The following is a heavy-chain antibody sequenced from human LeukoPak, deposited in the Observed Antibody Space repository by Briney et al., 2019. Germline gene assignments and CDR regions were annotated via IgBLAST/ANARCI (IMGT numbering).Heavy chain of an antibody. CDR3: ARSRDGYLVDI. CDR1: GNTLSSYG. J-gene: IGHJ3*02. D-gene: IGHD5-24*01. CDR2: IIPILGIA. V-gene: IGHV1-69*04. Sequence: ASVKVSCKASGNTLSSYGFSWVRQAPGQGLEWMGRIIPILGIANYAQKFQGRVTITADKSTSTAYMELSSLRSEDTAVYYCARSRDGYLVDIWGQGTMVTVSS.